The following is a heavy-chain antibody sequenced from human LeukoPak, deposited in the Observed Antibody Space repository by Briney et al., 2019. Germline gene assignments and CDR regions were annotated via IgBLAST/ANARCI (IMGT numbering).Heavy chain of an antibody. Sequence: ASAKVSCRASVYTFTSYGISWVRQAPGQGLEWRGWICVYNGKTNSAQKLQGRVTMTPATSTSTAYMELRRLRSDDTAACYCARTAVTGIDYWGQGTLVTVSS. D-gene: IGHD6-19*01. CDR2: ICVYNGKT. CDR3: ARTAVTGIDY. J-gene: IGHJ4*02. CDR1: VYTFTSYG. V-gene: IGHV1-18*01.